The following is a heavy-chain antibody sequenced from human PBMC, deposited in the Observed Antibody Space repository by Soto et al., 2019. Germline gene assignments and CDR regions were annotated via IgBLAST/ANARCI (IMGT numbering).Heavy chain of an antibody. V-gene: IGHV1-69*13. D-gene: IGHD6-13*01. J-gene: IGHJ3*02. CDR2: IIPIFGTA. CDR3: ARRIAAAETEGKAFDI. CDR1: GGTFSSYA. Sequence: GASVKVSCKASGGTFSSYAISWVRQAPGQGLEWMGGIIPIFGTANYAQKFQGRVTITADESTSTAYMELSSLRSEDTAVYYCARRIAAAETEGKAFDIWGQGTMVTVSS.